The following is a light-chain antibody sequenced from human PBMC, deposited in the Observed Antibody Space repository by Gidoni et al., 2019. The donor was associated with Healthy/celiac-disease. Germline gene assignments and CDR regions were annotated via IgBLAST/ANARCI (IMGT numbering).Light chain of an antibody. Sequence: IVLIQSPAPLSLSPGERTTLSCRASQSVSSYLAWSLQNPGQAPRRLIHDATNRATGIPARFSGRGSGTDFTLTISSLEPEDFAVYYCQRRSNWPRITFGGGTKVEIK. CDR1: QSVSSY. J-gene: IGKJ4*01. CDR2: DAT. CDR3: QRRSNWPRIT. V-gene: IGKV3-11*01.